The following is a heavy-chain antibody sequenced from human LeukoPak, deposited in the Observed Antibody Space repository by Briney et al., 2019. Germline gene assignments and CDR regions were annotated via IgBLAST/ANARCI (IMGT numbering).Heavy chain of an antibody. Sequence: GGSLRLSCAASGFTFRNYVIHWVRQAPGKGLEWVAVTSSDLNVKLYADSVKGRFTISRDNFRSTLYLQMNSLRPEDTAIYYCAREGYYGSGSPPSLYFDYWGQGTLVTVSS. CDR3: AREGYYGSGSPPSLYFDY. CDR1: GFTFRNYV. V-gene: IGHV3-30-3*01. J-gene: IGHJ4*02. D-gene: IGHD3-10*01. CDR2: TSSDLNVK.